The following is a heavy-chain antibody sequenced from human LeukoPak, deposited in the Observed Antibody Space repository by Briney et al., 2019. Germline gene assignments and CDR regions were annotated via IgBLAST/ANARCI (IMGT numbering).Heavy chain of an antibody. CDR1: GFTFSNYN. Sequence: GGSLRLSCAASGFTFSNYNMNWVRQAPGKGLEWVSSMSDSSNYIYYADSVKGRFTISGDNAKNSLFLQMNSLRAEDTAVYYCARDFSGFGESADHWGQGTLVTVSS. V-gene: IGHV3-21*01. CDR3: ARDFSGFGESADH. D-gene: IGHD3-10*01. CDR2: MSDSSNYI. J-gene: IGHJ4*02.